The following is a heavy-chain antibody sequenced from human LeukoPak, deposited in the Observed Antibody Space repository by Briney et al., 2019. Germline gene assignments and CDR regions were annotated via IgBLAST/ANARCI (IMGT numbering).Heavy chain of an antibody. J-gene: IGHJ6*03. CDR3: ARAIASTDSRYSYYYYMDV. CDR2: MNPNSGNT. Sequence: ASVKVSCKASGYTFTSYDINWVRQATGQGLEWMGWMNPNSGNTGYAQKFQGRVTMTTDTSTNTAYMDLRSLRSDDTAVYYCARAIASTDSRYSYYYYMDVWGKGTTVTVSS. CDR1: GYTFTSYD. D-gene: IGHD6-13*01. V-gene: IGHV1-8*01.